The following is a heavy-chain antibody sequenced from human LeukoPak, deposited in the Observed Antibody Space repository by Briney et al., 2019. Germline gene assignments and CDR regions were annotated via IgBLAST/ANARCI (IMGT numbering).Heavy chain of an antibody. CDR1: GGSISSSSYY. J-gene: IGHJ3*02. Sequence: SETLSLTCTVSGGSISSSSYYWGWIRQPPGKGLEWIGSIYYSGSTYYNPSLKSRVTISVDTSKNQFSLKLSSVTAADTTVYYCARGWEQRVTIDIWGQGTMVTVSS. V-gene: IGHV4-39*01. D-gene: IGHD1-26*01. CDR3: ARGWEQRVTIDI. CDR2: IYYSGST.